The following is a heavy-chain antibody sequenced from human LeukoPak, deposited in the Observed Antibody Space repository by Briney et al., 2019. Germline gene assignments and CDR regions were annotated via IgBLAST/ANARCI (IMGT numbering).Heavy chain of an antibody. CDR1: GYTFTSYD. V-gene: IGHV1-8*03. CDR3: ARVASGSYTHRKFDY. Sequence: ASVKVSCKASGYTFTSYDINWVRQATGQGLEWMGWMNPNSGNTGYAQKFQGRVTITRNTSISTAYMELSSLRSEDTAVCYCARVASGSYTHRKFDYWGQGTLVTVSS. CDR2: MNPNSGNT. D-gene: IGHD1-26*01. J-gene: IGHJ4*02.